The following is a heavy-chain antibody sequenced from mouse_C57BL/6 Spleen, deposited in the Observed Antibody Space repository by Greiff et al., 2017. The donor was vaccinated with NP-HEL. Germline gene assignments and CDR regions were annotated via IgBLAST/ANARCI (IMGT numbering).Heavy chain of an antibody. Sequence: VQLQQPGAELVKPGASVKMSCKASGYTFTSYWITWVKQRPGQGLEWIGDIYPGSGSTNYNEKFKSKATLTVDTSSSTAYMQLSSLTSEDSAVYYCAREGGSGTPSFFDYWGQGTTLTVSS. CDR3: AREGGSGTPSFFDY. V-gene: IGHV1-55*01. J-gene: IGHJ2*01. CDR1: GYTFTSYW. CDR2: IYPGSGST. D-gene: IGHD4-1*01.